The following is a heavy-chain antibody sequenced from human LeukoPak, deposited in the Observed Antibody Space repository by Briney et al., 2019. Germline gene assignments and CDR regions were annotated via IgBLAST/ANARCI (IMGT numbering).Heavy chain of an antibody. Sequence: ASVKVSCKASGYTFTSYDINWVRQATGQGLEYMGWMNPNSGETGYAQRFEGRVTMTRDTSINTAYMELSSLRSEDTAVYYCARTMTFNYDSSGVRAFDIWGQGTTVTVSS. J-gene: IGHJ3*02. V-gene: IGHV1-8*01. D-gene: IGHD3-22*01. CDR1: GYTFTSYD. CDR2: MNPNSGET. CDR3: ARTMTFNYDSSGVRAFDI.